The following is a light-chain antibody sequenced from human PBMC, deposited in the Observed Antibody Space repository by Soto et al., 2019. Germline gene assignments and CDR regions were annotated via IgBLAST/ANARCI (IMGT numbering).Light chain of an antibody. CDR3: QQTFNSPIT. V-gene: IGKV1-39*01. CDR1: LSISRY. CDR2: GAS. J-gene: IGKJ5*01. Sequence: DVEMAKCPAFVSACVVDRVIITCRASLSISRYLHWYHQQPGKGPKVLIYGASSLQSGVSSRFSGSGSGTDFTLTISSVRPEDLGSFYCQQTFNSPITFGQGTRLEIK.